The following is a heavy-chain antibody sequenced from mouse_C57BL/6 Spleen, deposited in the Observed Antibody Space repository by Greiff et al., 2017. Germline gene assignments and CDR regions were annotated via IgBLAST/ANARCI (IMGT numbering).Heavy chain of an antibody. CDR2: IYPGDGDT. CDR3: ARSNYGSSYDAMDY. CDR1: GYAFSSSW. Sequence: QVQLQQSGPELVKPGASVKISCKASGYAFSSSWMNWVKQRPGKGLEWIGRIYPGDGDTNYNVKFKGKATLTADKSSSTAYMQLSSLTSEDSAVYFCARSNYGSSYDAMDYWGQGTSVTVSS. J-gene: IGHJ4*01. V-gene: IGHV1-82*01. D-gene: IGHD1-1*01.